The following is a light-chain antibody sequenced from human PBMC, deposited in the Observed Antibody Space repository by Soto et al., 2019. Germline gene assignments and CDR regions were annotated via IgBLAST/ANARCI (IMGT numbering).Light chain of an antibody. CDR1: NSNIGSNT. CDR3: SAWEDSLNGLVV. J-gene: IGLJ2*01. V-gene: IGLV1-44*01. Sequence: QSVLTQPPSASGTPGQRVTISCSGSNSNIGSNTVNWYQHLPGTAPKLLIFSDNQRPSGVPDRFSGSKSGTSASLAISGLQSADEADYYCSAWEDSLNGLVVFGGGTKLTVL. CDR2: SDN.